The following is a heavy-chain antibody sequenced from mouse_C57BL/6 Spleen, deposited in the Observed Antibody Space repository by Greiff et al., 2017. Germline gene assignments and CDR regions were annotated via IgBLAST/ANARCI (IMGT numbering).Heavy chain of an antibody. CDR2: IDPENGDT. D-gene: IGHD2-5*01. J-gene: IGHJ2*01. V-gene: IGHV14-4*01. CDR3: TTGGSNYVFDY. CDR1: GFNIKDDY. Sequence: VQLQQSGAELVRPGASVKLSCTASGFNIKDDYMHWVKQRPEQGLEWIGWIDPENGDTEYASKFQGKATITADTSSNTAYLQLSSLTSEDTAVYYCTTGGSNYVFDYWGQGTTLTVSS.